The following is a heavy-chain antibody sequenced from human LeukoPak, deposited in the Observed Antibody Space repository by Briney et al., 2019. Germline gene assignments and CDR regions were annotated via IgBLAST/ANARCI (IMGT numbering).Heavy chain of an antibody. CDR3: AKNRDSVFHY. D-gene: IGHD3-10*01. V-gene: IGHV3-23*01. Sequence: GGSLRLSCAASGFTFSSYTMNWVRQAPGKGLEWVSSISSSSSSIYYADSVKGRFTISRDNSKNSLYLQMNSLRAEDTAVYYCAKNRDSVFHYWGQGTLVTVSS. CDR1: GFTFSSYT. CDR2: ISSSSSSI. J-gene: IGHJ4*02.